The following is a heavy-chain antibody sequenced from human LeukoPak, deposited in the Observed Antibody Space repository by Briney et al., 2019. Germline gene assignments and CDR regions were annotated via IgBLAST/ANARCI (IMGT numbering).Heavy chain of an antibody. CDR2: IRSNGDST. V-gene: IGHV3-64D*06. J-gene: IGHJ4*02. Sequence: GGSLRLSCSASGFTFSSYAIHWVRQAPGKGLEYFSAIRSNGDSTYYADSVKGRFTISRDNYKNTLYLQMSSLRADDTAVYYCVKTLKYYGSGRGLFDSWGQGTLVTVSS. D-gene: IGHD3-10*01. CDR1: GFTFSSYA. CDR3: VKTLKYYGSGRGLFDS.